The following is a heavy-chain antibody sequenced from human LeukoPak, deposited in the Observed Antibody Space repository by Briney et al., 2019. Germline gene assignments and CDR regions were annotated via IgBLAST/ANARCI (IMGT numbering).Heavy chain of an antibody. CDR2: INPSGGST. CDR1: GYTFTGYY. J-gene: IGHJ4*02. D-gene: IGHD3-3*01. CDR3: ARDNALDFWSGYYTGTFDY. V-gene: IGHV1-46*01. Sequence: ASVKVSCKASGYTFTGYYMHWVRQAPGQGLEWMGIINPSGGSTSYAQKFQGRVTMTRDTSTSTVYMELSSLRSEDTAVYYCARDNALDFWSGYYTGTFDYWGQGTLVTVSS.